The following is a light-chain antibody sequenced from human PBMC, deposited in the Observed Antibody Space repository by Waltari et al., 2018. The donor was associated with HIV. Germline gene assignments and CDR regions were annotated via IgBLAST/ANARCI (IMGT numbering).Light chain of an antibody. CDR2: TAS. Sequence: DIRMTQSPSSLSASIGDRVTITCRASQPISNSLNWYQQTPVQAPKLLIYTASRLQSGVPSRFSGSSSGTDFTLTISSLQPDDLATYYCQQSYGTPLTFGGGTRVELK. CDR1: QPISNS. CDR3: QQSYGTPLT. V-gene: IGKV1-39*01. J-gene: IGKJ4*01.